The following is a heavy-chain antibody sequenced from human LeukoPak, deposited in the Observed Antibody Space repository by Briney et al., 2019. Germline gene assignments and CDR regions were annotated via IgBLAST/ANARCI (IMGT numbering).Heavy chain of an antibody. CDR2: IKSKTDGGTT. CDR3: TSPSERYYGFLGGFFRPSNYHGMDG. D-gene: IGHD3-3*01. V-gene: IGHV3-15*01. CDR1: GFTFSNAW. J-gene: IGHJ6*02. Sequence: GGSLRLSCAASGFTFSNAWMSWVRQAPGKGLEWVGRIKSKTDGGTTDYAAPVKVRFTISRDESKITLYLQMNSLKTKDTAVYLCTSPSERYYGFLGGFFRPSNYHGMDGWGQGTTATVPS.